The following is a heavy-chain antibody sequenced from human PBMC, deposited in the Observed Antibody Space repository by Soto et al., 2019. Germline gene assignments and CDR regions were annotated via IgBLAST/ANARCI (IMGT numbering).Heavy chain of an antibody. Sequence: QVQLVESGGGVVQPGRSLRLSCAASGFTFSSYGMHWVRQAPGKGLEWVAVIWYDGSNKYYADSVKGRFTISRDNSKNTLYLQMNSLRAEDTPVYYCARGGSNNWYFDLWGRGTLVTVSS. CDR2: IWYDGSNK. J-gene: IGHJ2*01. CDR3: ARGGSNNWYFDL. CDR1: GFTFSSYG. D-gene: IGHD2-15*01. V-gene: IGHV3-33*01.